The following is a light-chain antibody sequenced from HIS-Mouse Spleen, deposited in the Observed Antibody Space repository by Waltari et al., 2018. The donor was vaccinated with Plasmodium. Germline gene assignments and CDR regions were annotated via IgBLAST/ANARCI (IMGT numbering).Light chain of an antibody. CDR3: YSTDSSGNHRV. V-gene: IGLV3-10*01. J-gene: IGLJ3*02. CDR1: ALPNKS. CDR2: EDS. Sequence: SYELTQPPSVSVSPGQTARSTCSGDALPNKSAYWYQQESGQAPVLVIYEDSKRPSGIPERFSGSSSGTMATLTISGAQVEDEADYYCYSTDSSGNHRVFGGGTKLTVL.